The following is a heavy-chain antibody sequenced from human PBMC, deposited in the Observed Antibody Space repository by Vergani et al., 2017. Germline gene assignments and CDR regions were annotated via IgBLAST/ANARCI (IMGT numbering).Heavy chain of an antibody. J-gene: IGHJ4*02. CDR2: ISAYNGDT. V-gene: IGHV1-18*01. Sequence: QVQLVQSGSEVKKPGASVQVSCRASGYTFTNYGISWVRQAPGQGLEWMGWISAYNGDTNYAQKLHGRVTMTTDASTSTAYMELRSLRSDDTAVYYCARARXGRQWLAASGFDSWGQGTLVTVSS. D-gene: IGHD6-19*01. CDR3: ARARXGRQWLAASGFDS. CDR1: GYTFTNYG.